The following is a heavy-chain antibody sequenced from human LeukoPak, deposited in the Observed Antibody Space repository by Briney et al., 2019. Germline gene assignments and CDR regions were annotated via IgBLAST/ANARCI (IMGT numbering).Heavy chain of an antibody. CDR1: GYTFTSYD. J-gene: IGHJ4*02. D-gene: IGHD3-22*01. V-gene: IGHV1-8*01. Sequence: GASVKVSCKAFGYTFTSYDINWVRQATGQGLEWMGWMNPNSGNTGYAQKFQGRVTMARNTSISTAYMELSSLRSEDTAVYYCARGLYYYDXSGYYYXXFDYWGQGTLVTVSS. CDR2: MNPNSGNT. CDR3: ARGLYYYDXSGYYYXXFDY.